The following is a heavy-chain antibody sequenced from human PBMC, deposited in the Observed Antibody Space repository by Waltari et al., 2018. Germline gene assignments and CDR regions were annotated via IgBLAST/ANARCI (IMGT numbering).Heavy chain of an antibody. CDR1: GYTFTDHA. CDR3: ARELLGGGAFDS. V-gene: IGHV7-4-1*02. Sequence: QVQLVQSGSELKKPGASVKVSCKASGYTFTDHAMNWVRQAPGQGLKFLGWINTNTQNPFYARGFAGRFVFSLDTSIGTAYMEITSLKTEDTAVYYCARELLGGGAFDSWGQGTLVSVSS. D-gene: IGHD3-16*01. CDR2: INTNTQNP. J-gene: IGHJ4*02.